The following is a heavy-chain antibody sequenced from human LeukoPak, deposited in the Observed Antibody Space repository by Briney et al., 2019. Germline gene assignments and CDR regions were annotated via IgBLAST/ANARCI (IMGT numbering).Heavy chain of an antibody. V-gene: IGHV3-74*01. CDR3: ARGRGTIYMFDY. Sequence: PGGSLRLSCAASGFTFNRYWMHWVRHVPGKGLVWVSRINSDGSSTTYADSVKGRFTISRDNARNTLYLQMSSLRAEDTAVYYCARGRGTIYMFDYWGQGTLVTVSS. D-gene: IGHD2/OR15-2a*01. CDR2: INSDGSST. J-gene: IGHJ4*02. CDR1: GFTFNRYW.